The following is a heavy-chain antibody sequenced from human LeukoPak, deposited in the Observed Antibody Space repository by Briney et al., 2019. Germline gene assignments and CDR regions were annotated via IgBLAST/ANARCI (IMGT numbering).Heavy chain of an antibody. V-gene: IGHV1-18*01. J-gene: IGHJ3*02. CDR1: GYTFTIYG. D-gene: IGHD2-2*01. CDR3: ASTDCSSTSCLGNAFDI. CDR2: ISAYNGNT. Sequence: ASVKVSCKSSGYTFTIYGISWVRQAPGQGLEWMGWISAYNGNTNYAQKLQGRVTMTTDTSTSTAYMELRSLRSDDTAVYYCASTDCSSTSCLGNAFDIWGQGTMVTVSS.